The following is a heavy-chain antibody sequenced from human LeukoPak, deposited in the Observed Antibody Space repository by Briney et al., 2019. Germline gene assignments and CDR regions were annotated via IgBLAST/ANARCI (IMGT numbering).Heavy chain of an antibody. Sequence: GGSLRLSCEASGFTFSSYTMNWVRQAPGKGLEWVSSISSSNNYIDYAESVKGRFTISRDNAKNLLYLRMNSLRAEDTAVYYCARDLGYSNYYSWFDPWGQGTLVTVSS. J-gene: IGHJ5*02. CDR3: ARDLGYSNYYSWFDP. CDR2: ISSSNNYI. CDR1: GFTFSSYT. V-gene: IGHV3-21*06. D-gene: IGHD4-11*01.